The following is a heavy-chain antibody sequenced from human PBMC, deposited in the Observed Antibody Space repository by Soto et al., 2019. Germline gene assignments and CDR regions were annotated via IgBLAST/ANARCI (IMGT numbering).Heavy chain of an antibody. J-gene: IGHJ6*02. CDR1: GFTFSSYA. V-gene: IGHV3-23*01. CDR3: ARNDYSNHYYYGMDV. CDR2: ISGSGGST. D-gene: IGHD4-4*01. Sequence: GGSLRLSCAASGFTFSSYAMSWVRQAPGKGLEWVSAISGSGGSTYYADSVKGRFTISRDNSKNTLYLQMNSLRAEDTAVYYCARNDYSNHYYYGMDVWGQGTTVTVSS.